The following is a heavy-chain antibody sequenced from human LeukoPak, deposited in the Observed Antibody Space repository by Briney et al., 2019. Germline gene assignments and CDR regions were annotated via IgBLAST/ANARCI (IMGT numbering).Heavy chain of an antibody. J-gene: IGHJ4*02. CDR2: ISFDGSHK. CDR1: GFTFSSYW. CDR3: AKGTAVDRQYFEN. V-gene: IGHV3-30*18. D-gene: IGHD1-1*01. Sequence: GGSLRLSCAASGFTFSSYWMHWVRQAPGKGLEWVAAISFDGSHKYYADSVKGRFTISRDNSMNTLYLQMNSLRAEDTAVYYCAKGTAVDRQYFENWGQGTLVTVSS.